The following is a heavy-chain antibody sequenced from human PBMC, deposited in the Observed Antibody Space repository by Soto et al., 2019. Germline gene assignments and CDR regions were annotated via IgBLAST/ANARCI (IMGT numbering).Heavy chain of an antibody. CDR2: IYSGGRT. V-gene: IGHV4-39*01. Sequence: PLEALSRTCAVSGGSISSCSYYWAWVRQPPGKGLEWIGSIYSGGRTSYNPSLESRVSISVDTSKKQFSLKLNSVTAADTAVYYCARKSDAAASKVPDFWGQGTLVTVSS. J-gene: IGHJ4*02. CDR1: GGSISSCSYY. D-gene: IGHD6-25*01. CDR3: ARKSDAAASKVPDF.